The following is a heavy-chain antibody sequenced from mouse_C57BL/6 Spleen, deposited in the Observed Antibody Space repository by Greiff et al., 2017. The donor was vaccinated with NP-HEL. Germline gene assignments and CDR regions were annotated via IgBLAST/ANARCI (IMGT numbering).Heavy chain of an antibody. CDR1: GYTFTDHT. Sequence: VQLQQSDAELVKPGASVKISCKVSGYTFTDHTIHWMKQRPEQGLEWIGYIYPRDGSTKYNEKFKGKATLIADKSSSTASMQLNSRTSEDSAVDFCARPKGTTVAEGAWFAYWGQGTLVTVSA. CDR3: ARPKGTTVAEGAWFAY. CDR2: IYPRDGST. V-gene: IGHV1-78*01. J-gene: IGHJ3*01. D-gene: IGHD1-1*01.